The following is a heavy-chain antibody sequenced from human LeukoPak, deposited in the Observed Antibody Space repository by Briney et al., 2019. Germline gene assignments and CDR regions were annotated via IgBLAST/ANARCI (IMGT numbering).Heavy chain of an antibody. Sequence: PSETLSLTCAVYGGSFSGYYWSWIRQPPGKGLEWIGEINHSGSTNYNPSLKSRVTISVDTSKNQFSLKLSSVTAADTAVYYCAGGRVLGYCSGGSCYSMNNWFDPWGQGTLVTVSS. J-gene: IGHJ5*02. CDR2: INHSGST. CDR1: GGSFSGYY. D-gene: IGHD2-15*01. V-gene: IGHV4-34*01. CDR3: AGGRVLGYCSGGSCYSMNNWFDP.